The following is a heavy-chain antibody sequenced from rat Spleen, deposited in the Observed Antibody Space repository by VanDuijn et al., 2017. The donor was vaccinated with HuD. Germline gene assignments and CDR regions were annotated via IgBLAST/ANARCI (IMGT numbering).Heavy chain of an antibody. D-gene: IGHD1-4*01. CDR2: ISYSGST. CDR1: GSSITSNY. Sequence: EVLLQESGPGLVRPSQSLSLTCSVTGSSITSNYWGWIRRFPGSKMEWLGYISYSGSTSYNPSLKSRISITRDTSKNQFFLQLNSVTTEDTATYYCARAGYNFPWFAYWGQGTLVTVSS. CDR3: ARAGYNFPWFAY. J-gene: IGHJ3*01. V-gene: IGHV3-1*01.